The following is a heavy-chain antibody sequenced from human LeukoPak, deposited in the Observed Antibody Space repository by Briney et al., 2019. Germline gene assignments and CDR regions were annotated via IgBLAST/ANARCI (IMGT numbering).Heavy chain of an antibody. J-gene: IGHJ6*02. CDR3: AKDSLGYCGGDCYSWEYTLDV. CDR1: GFTFSTYG. CDR2: ISYDGSKK. Sequence: EPGRSLRLSCAASGFTFSTYGMHWVRQAPGKGLEWVAVISYDGSKKYHGDSVKGRFTISRDNPKNTLYLQMNSLRAEDTAVYYCAKDSLGYCGGDCYSWEYTLDVWGQGTTVTVSS. D-gene: IGHD2-21*02. V-gene: IGHV3-30*18.